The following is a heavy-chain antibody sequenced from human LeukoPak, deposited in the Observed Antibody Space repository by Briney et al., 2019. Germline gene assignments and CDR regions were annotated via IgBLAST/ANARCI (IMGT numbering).Heavy chain of an antibody. V-gene: IGHV4-39*07. CDR3: ARLADRLHAFDI. CDR1: GGSISSNNYY. J-gene: IGHJ3*02. Sequence: KPSETLSLTCTVSGGSISSNNYYWGWIRQPPGKGLEWIGSIYHSGHSYSNPSLKSRVTISVETSKIQFSLKLSSVTAADTAVYYCARLADRLHAFDIWGQGTMVTVSS. D-gene: IGHD1-14*01. CDR2: IYHSGHS.